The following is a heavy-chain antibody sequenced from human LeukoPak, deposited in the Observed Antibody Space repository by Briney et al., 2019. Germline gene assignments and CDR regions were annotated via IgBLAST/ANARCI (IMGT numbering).Heavy chain of an antibody. Sequence: LSLTCAVYGGSFSGYYWSWIRQPPGKGLEWVSTISYDSRSIGYADSVKGRFTISRDNAKSSTFLQMNSLRVEDTAVYYCARDGSEWSRDLWGQGTLVTVSS. CDR3: ARDGSEWSRDL. V-gene: IGHV3-11*06. CDR1: GGSFSGYY. D-gene: IGHD2-15*01. J-gene: IGHJ5*02. CDR2: ISYDSRSI.